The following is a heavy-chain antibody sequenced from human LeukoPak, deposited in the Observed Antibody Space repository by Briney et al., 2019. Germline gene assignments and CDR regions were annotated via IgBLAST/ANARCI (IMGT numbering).Heavy chain of an antibody. CDR2: INHSGST. Sequence: PSETLSLTCAVYGCSFSGYYWSWIRQPPGKGLEWIGEINHSGSTNYNPSLKSRVTISVDTSKNQFSLKLSSVTAADTAVYYCARTSGTVYYYGMDVWGQGTTVTVSS. CDR3: ARTSGTVYYYGMDV. V-gene: IGHV4-34*01. D-gene: IGHD3-10*01. J-gene: IGHJ6*02. CDR1: GCSFSGYY.